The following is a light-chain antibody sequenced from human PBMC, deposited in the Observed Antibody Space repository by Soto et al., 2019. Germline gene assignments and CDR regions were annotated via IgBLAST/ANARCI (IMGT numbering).Light chain of an antibody. Sequence: QSALTHPASVSGSPGQSITISCTGTSSDIGVYDFVSWYQQHPGRAPKLLIYDVTNRPSGISDRFSGSKSGNTASLTISGLQPEDEADYYCSSYTTSTTRVFGGGTKLTVL. CDR3: SSYTTSTTRV. J-gene: IGLJ3*02. V-gene: IGLV2-14*01. CDR1: SSDIGVYDF. CDR2: DVT.